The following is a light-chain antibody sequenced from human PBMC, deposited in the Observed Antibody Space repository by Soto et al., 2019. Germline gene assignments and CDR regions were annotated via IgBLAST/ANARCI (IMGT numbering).Light chain of an antibody. CDR2: VTS. CDR1: QTVGSY. Sequence: EIVLTQSPATLSLSPGERATLSCRASQTVGSYLAWFRQTPGQAPRLLIYVTSIRATGIPARFSGSGSGTDFTLTISSLEAEDFAVYYCQQRSDWPPTFGQGTKVDIK. V-gene: IGKV3-11*01. CDR3: QQRSDWPPT. J-gene: IGKJ1*01.